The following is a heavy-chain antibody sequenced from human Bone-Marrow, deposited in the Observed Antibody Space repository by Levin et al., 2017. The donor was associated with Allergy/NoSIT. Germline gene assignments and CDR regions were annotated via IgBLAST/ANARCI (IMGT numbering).Heavy chain of an antibody. D-gene: IGHD3-10*01. J-gene: IGHJ5*01. CDR1: GASITTYY. CDR2: ISNTGNT. V-gene: IGHV4-59*01. CDR3: ARVKRWFGEARGETWFDS. Sequence: SETLSLTCSVSGASITTYYWSWIRQPPGKGLEFIGYISNTGNTNYNPSLNSRVTISVDISKKQFSLKFRSVTAADTAVYCCARVKRWFGEARGETWFDSWGQGTLVTVSS.